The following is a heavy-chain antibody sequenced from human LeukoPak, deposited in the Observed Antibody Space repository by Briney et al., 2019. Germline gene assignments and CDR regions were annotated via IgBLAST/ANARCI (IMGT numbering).Heavy chain of an antibody. CDR1: GGSISSSSYY. J-gene: IGHJ4*02. D-gene: IGHD4-11*01. V-gene: IGHV4-39*01. Sequence: SETLSLTCTVSGGSISSSSYYWGWIRQPPGKGLEWIGSIYYSGSTYYNPSLKSRVTISVDTSKNQFSLKLSSVTAADTAVYYCARLYGTTAQSLGYWGQGTLVTVSS. CDR2: IYYSGST. CDR3: ARLYGTTAQSLGY.